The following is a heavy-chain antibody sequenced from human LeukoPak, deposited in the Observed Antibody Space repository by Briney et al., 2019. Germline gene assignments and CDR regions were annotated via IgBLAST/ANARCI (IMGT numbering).Heavy chain of an antibody. CDR1: GGSISSGGYY. V-gene: IGHV4-31*03. D-gene: IGHD3-9*01. CDR3: AREGDDILTGYYNPSFDY. J-gene: IGHJ4*02. Sequence: SQTLSLTCTVSGGSISSGGYYWSWIRQHPGKGLEWIGYIYYSGSTYYNPSLKSRVTLSVDTSKNQFSLKLSSVTAADTAVYYCAREGDDILTGYYNPSFDYWGQGTLVTVSS. CDR2: IYYSGST.